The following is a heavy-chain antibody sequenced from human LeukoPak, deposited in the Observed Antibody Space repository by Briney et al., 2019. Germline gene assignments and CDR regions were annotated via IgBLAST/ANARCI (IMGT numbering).Heavy chain of an antibody. CDR3: ARGRVYYDFWSGYGNWFDP. CDR1: GGSFSGYY. J-gene: IGHJ5*02. CDR2: INHSGST. Sequence: SETLSLTCAVYGGSFSGYYWSWVRQPPGKGLEWIGEINHSGSTNYNPSLKSRVTISVDTSKNQFSLKLSSVTAADTAVYYCARGRVYYDFWSGYGNWFDPWGQGTLVTVSS. D-gene: IGHD3-3*01. V-gene: IGHV4-34*01.